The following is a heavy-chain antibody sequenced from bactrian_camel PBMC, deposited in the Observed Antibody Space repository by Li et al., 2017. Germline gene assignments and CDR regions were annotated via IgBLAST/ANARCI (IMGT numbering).Heavy chain of an antibody. CDR1: GFTFSTYW. D-gene: IGHD2*01. Sequence: HVQLVESGGGLVQPGGSLRLSCAASGFTFSTYWMYWVRQAPGKGLEWVSSINSGGGTTYTDSVKGRFTISVDNAKKILYLQMNNLKPEDTAVYYCASWLAFADWGRGTQVTVS. J-gene: IGHJ4*01. CDR2: INSGGGTT. V-gene: IGHV3S1*01. CDR3: ASWLAFAD.